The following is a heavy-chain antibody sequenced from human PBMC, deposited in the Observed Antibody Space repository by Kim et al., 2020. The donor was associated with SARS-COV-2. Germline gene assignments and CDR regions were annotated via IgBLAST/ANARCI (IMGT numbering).Heavy chain of an antibody. CDR3: ARQITMVRGVGGGGY. CDR1: GYTFTSYY. D-gene: IGHD3-10*01. CDR2: INPSGGST. V-gene: IGHV1-46*01. J-gene: IGHJ4*02. Sequence: ASVKVSCKASGYTFTSYYMHWVRQAPGQGLEWMGIINPSGGSTSYAQKFQGRVTMTRDTSTSTVYMELSSLRSEDTAVYYCARQITMVRGVGGGGYWGQGTLVTVSS.